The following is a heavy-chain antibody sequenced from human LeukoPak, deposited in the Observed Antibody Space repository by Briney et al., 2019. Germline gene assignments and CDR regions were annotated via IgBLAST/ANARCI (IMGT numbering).Heavy chain of an antibody. V-gene: IGHV3-48*02. CDR3: ASGFSSSPYFDY. CDR1: GFTFSSYS. Sequence: GGSLRLSCAASGFTFSSYSMNWVRQAPGKGLEWVSYITSSSSTIYYADSVKRRFTISRDNAKNSLYLQMNSLRDEDTAVYYCASGFSSSPYFDYWGQGTLVTVSS. CDR2: ITSSSSTI. D-gene: IGHD6-6*01. J-gene: IGHJ4*02.